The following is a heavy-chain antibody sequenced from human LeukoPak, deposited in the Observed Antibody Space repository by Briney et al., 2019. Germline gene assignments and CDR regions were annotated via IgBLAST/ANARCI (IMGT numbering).Heavy chain of an antibody. CDR3: ARDRTAAAALDFDY. Sequence: GASVKVSCKASGYTFTSYGISWVRQAPGQGLEWMGWISAYNGNTNYAQKLQGRVTMTTDTSTSTAYMGLRSLRSDDTAVYYCARDRTAAAALDFDYWGQGTLVTVSS. CDR1: GYTFTSYG. V-gene: IGHV1-18*04. D-gene: IGHD6-13*01. J-gene: IGHJ4*02. CDR2: ISAYNGNT.